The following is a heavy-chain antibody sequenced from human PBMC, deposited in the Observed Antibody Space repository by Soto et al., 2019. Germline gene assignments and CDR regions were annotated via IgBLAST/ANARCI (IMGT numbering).Heavy chain of an antibody. CDR1: GFTFSSYW. J-gene: IGHJ2*01. Sequence: EAQLVESGGGLVQPGGSLRLSCAASGFTFSSYWMSWVRQAPGKGLEWVANIKQDGNEESYVDSVKGRFTISRDNTKNSLFLQMSSLRAEDTAVYYCASWGFIVATNWYFDLWGRGTLVTVSS. CDR3: ASWGFIVATNWYFDL. V-gene: IGHV3-7*01. D-gene: IGHD5-12*01. CDR2: IKQDGNEE.